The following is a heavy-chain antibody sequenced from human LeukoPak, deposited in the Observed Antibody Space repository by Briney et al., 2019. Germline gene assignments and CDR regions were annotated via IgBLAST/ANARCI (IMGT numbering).Heavy chain of an antibody. CDR3: ARERGSPPGSDFDF. V-gene: IGHV3-30-3*01. CDR2: ISYDGSNK. J-gene: IGHJ4*02. CDR1: GFTFSSYA. Sequence: PGGSLRLSCAASGFTFSSYAMSWVRQAPGKGLEWVAVISYDGSNKYYADSVKGRFTISRDNSKNTLYLQMNSLRAEDTAVFYCARERGSPPGSDFDFWGQGTLVTVSS. D-gene: IGHD3-10*01.